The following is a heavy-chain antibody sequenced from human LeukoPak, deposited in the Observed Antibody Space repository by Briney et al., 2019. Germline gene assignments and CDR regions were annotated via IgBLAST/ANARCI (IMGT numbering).Heavy chain of an antibody. CDR1: GYTFTGYY. D-gene: IGHD3-10*01. CDR3: ARGAMVRGVILHYYYYYMDV. CDR2: INPNSGGST. V-gene: IGHV1-46*01. Sequence: ASVKVSCKASGYTFTGYYMHWVRQAPGQGLEWMGWINPNSGGSTSYAQKFQGRVTMTRDTSTSTVYMELSSLRSEDTAVYYCARGAMVRGVILHYYYYYMDVWGKGTTVTISS. J-gene: IGHJ6*03.